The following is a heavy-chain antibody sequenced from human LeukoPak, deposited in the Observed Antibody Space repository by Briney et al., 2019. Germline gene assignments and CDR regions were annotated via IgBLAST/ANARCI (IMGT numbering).Heavy chain of an antibody. J-gene: IGHJ4*02. D-gene: IGHD6-19*01. Sequence: PGGSLRLSCAASGFTFSSYAMHWVRQAPGKGLEWLAVISYDGSNKYYADSVKGRFTISRDNSKNTLYLQMNSLRAEDTAVYYCAKDGLYSSGWYWVDYWGQGTLVTVSS. V-gene: IGHV3-30*04. CDR1: GFTFSSYA. CDR2: ISYDGSNK. CDR3: AKDGLYSSGWYWVDY.